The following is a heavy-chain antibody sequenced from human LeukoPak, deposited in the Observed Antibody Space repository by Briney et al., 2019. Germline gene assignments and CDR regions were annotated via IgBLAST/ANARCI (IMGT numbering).Heavy chain of an antibody. J-gene: IGHJ6*04. CDR2: INPNSGGT. Sequence: ASVKLSCTPSGYTVTGYYMHWVRQAPGQGLEWMGWINPNSGGTNYAQQFQGRVTMTRDTSISTAYMELSRLRSDDTAVYYCAREGIGVATIVMDVWGKGTTVTVSS. CDR3: AREGIGVATIVMDV. D-gene: IGHD5-12*01. CDR1: GYTVTGYY. V-gene: IGHV1-2*02.